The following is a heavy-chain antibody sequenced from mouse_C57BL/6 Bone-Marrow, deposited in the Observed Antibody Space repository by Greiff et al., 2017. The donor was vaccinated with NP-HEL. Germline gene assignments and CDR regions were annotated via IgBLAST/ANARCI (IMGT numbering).Heavy chain of an antibody. Sequence: VQLQQPGAELVKPGASVKMSCKASGYTFTSYWITWVKQRPGQGLEWIGDIYPGSGSTNYNEKFKSKATLTVDTSSSTAYMQLSSPTSEDSAVYYCARRHYGRGDWYFDVWGTGTTVTVSS. CDR2: IYPGSGST. CDR3: ARRHYGRGDWYFDV. V-gene: IGHV1-55*01. J-gene: IGHJ1*03. D-gene: IGHD1-1*01. CDR1: GYTFTSYW.